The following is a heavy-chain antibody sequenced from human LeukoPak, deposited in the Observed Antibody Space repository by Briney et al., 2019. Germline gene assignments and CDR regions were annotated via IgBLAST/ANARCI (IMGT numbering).Heavy chain of an antibody. CDR2: IYSGGDT. CDR3: ARYNFYGGTPFDC. D-gene: IGHD4-23*01. V-gene: IGHV3-66*01. Sequence: PGGSLRLSCAASGITVSSNYMSWVRQAPGKGLEWVSVIYSGGDTYYADSAKGRFTISGDNSKNTLYLQMNSLRAEDTAVYYCARYNFYGGTPFDCWGQGTLVTVSS. J-gene: IGHJ4*02. CDR1: GITVSSNY.